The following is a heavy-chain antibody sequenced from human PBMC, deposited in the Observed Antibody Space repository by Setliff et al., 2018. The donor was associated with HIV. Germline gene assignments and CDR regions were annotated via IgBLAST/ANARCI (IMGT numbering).Heavy chain of an antibody. CDR3: ARADSSNWYHVDY. D-gene: IGHD6-13*01. CDR1: GGSINTYY. Sequence: SETLSLTCTVSGGSINTYYWSWIRQPAGKGLEWIGRFYTSGSTNYNPSLKSRVTMSVDTPKNQFSLKLSSVTAADTAVYYCARADSSNWYHVDYWGQGTLVTVSS. J-gene: IGHJ4*02. CDR2: FYTSGST. V-gene: IGHV4-4*07.